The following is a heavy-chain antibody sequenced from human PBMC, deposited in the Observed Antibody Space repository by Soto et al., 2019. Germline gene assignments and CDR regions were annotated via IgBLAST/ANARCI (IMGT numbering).Heavy chain of an antibody. CDR2: ISAYNGNT. V-gene: IGHV1-18*01. Sequence: ASVKVSCKASSYTFTSYGISWVRQAPGQGLEWMGWISAYNGNTNYAQKLQGRVTMTTDTSSRTAYIELRSLRSVDTAVYYCARMVWGYYDSSGYFGDYWGQGTRVAVCS. J-gene: IGHJ4*02. D-gene: IGHD3-22*01. CDR3: ARMVWGYYDSSGYFGDY. CDR1: SYTFTSYG.